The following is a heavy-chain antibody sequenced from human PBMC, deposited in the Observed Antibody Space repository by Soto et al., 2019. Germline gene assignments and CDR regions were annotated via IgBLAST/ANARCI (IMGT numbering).Heavy chain of an antibody. V-gene: IGHV4-30-4*01. D-gene: IGHD2-15*01. CDR1: GGSISSGDYY. CDR3: AREYGGDCSGGSCYWFDP. CDR2: IYYSGST. Sequence: QVQLQESGPGLVKPSQTLSLTCTVSGGSISSGDYYWSWIRQPPGKGLEWIGYIYYSGSTYYNPSLKSRVTISVDTSKNQFSLKLSSVTAADTAVYYCAREYGGDCSGGSCYWFDPWGQGTLVTVSS. J-gene: IGHJ5*02.